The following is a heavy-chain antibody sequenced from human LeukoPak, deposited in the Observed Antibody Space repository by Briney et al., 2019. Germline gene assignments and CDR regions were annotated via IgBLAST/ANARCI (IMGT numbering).Heavy chain of an antibody. Sequence: ASVTVSCKASGYTFTRYYMHWVRQAPGQGLEWMGWINPNSGGTNYAQKFQGRVTMTRDTSISTAYMELSRLRSDDTAVYYCASSALLRLYYYYYMDVWGKGTTVTVSS. CDR3: ASSALLRLYYYYYMDV. CDR2: INPNSGGT. J-gene: IGHJ6*03. V-gene: IGHV1-2*02. CDR1: GYTFTRYY. D-gene: IGHD2-15*01.